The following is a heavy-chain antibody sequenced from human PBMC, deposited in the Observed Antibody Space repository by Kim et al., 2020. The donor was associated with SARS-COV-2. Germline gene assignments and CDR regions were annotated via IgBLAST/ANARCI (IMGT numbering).Heavy chain of an antibody. V-gene: IGHV4-34*01. CDR3: ARTRGDGYIRNAFGI. J-gene: IGHJ3*02. D-gene: IGHD3-10*01. Sequence: SETLSLTCAVYGGSFSGYYWSWIRQPPGKGLEWIGEINHSGSTNYNPSLKSRVTISVDTSKNQFSLKLSSVTAADTAVYYCARTRGDGYIRNAFGIWGQG. CDR2: INHSGST. CDR1: GGSFSGYY.